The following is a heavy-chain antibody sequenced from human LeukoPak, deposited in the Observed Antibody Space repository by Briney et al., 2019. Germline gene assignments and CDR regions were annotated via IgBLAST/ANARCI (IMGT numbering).Heavy chain of an antibody. D-gene: IGHD1-26*01. CDR1: GVTFSSYG. Sequence: GGSLRLSCAASGVTFSSYGMHWVRQAPGKGLEWVAFIRYDGSNKYYADSVKGRFTISRDNSKNTLYLQMNSLRAEDTAVYYCAKDEGRVGAPAGFDYWGQGTLVTVSS. CDR3: AKDEGRVGAPAGFDY. J-gene: IGHJ4*02. V-gene: IGHV3-30*02. CDR2: IRYDGSNK.